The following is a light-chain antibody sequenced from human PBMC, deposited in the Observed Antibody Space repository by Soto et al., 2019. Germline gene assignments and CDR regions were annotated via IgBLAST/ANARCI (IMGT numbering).Light chain of an antibody. Sequence: DIQMTQSPSSLSASVGDTITITCRASQNIRSYLNWYQQKSGKAPNLLIYTATTLQSEVPSRFSGSGSETDFTLTISSLEPEDFATYYFQQSYSAPPWTFGPGTKVEMK. CDR2: TAT. J-gene: IGKJ1*01. CDR1: QNIRSY. CDR3: QQSYSAPPWT. V-gene: IGKV1-39*01.